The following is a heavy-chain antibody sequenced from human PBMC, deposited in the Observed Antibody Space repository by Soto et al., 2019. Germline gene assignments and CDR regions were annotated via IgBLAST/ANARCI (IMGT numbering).Heavy chain of an antibody. J-gene: IGHJ3*02. D-gene: IGHD2-2*01. V-gene: IGHV4-59*08. CDR3: ARRKTDEYCSATSSCFIFFDI. CDR2: IYYSGST. CDR1: GGSMNTYY. Sequence: SETLSLTCTVSGGSMNTYYWGWFRQPPGKRLEWIGSIYYSGSTNYNPSLKSRVTISVDKSKNQFSLSLSCVTAADTAVYYCARRKTDEYCSATSSCFIFFDIWGQGTMVT.